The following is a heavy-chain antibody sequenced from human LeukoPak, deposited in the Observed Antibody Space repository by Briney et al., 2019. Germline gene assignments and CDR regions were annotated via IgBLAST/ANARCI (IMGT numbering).Heavy chain of an antibody. J-gene: IGHJ3*02. CDR3: VGIAAAGTAFDI. Sequence: GGSLRLSCAASGFTFSSYAMHWVRQAPGKGLEWVAVISYDGSNKYYADSVKGRFTISGDNSKNTLYLQMNSLRAEDTAVYYCVGIAAAGTAFDIWGQGTMVTVSS. V-gene: IGHV3-30-3*01. D-gene: IGHD6-13*01. CDR1: GFTFSSYA. CDR2: ISYDGSNK.